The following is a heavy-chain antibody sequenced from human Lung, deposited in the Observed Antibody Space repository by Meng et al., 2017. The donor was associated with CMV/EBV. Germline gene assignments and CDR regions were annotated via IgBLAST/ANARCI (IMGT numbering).Heavy chain of an antibody. CDR3: ARGKQDAWELLAY. CDR2: IDDSGST. CDR1: GVSISSNIR. J-gene: IGHJ4*02. D-gene: IGHD1-26*01. V-gene: IGHV4-4*02. Sequence: QARLQESGPGLVKPSGTLSLTCGVSGVSISSNIRWTWVRQPPGKGLEWIGDIDDSGSTNYNPSLNSRISISLDKSKNHFSLKVNSVTAADTAVYYCARGKQDAWELLAYWGQGALVTVSS.